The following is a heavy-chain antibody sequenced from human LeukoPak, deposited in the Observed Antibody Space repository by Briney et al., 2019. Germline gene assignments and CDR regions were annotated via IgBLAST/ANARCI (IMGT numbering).Heavy chain of an antibody. V-gene: IGHV3-21*01. CDR3: ARDPRLEISGMVIDMLDY. CDR1: GFTFSSHS. CDR2: ISSSSSYI. Sequence: GGSLRLSCAASGFTFSSHSMNWVRQAPGKGLEWVSYISSSSSYIYYAASVKGRFAISRDNAKNSLYLQMNSLRAEDSAIYYCARDPRLEISGMVIDMLDYWGRGTLVTVSS. J-gene: IGHJ4*02. D-gene: IGHD3-3*01.